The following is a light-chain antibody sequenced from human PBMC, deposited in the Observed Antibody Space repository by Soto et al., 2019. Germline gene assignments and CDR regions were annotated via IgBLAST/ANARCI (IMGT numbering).Light chain of an antibody. J-gene: IGKJ1*01. CDR2: AAS. V-gene: IGKV1-39*01. Sequence: DIQMTQSPPSLSASVGDGVTITCRASQSISNYLNWYQQKPGKAPKLLIYAASSLQGGVPSRFSGSGSGTDFTLTISSLQPEDFATYYCQQSYSSPWMFGQGTKVEIK. CDR1: QSISNY. CDR3: QQSYSSPWM.